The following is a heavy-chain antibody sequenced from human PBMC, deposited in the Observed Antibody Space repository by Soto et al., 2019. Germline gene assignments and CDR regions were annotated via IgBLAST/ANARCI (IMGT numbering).Heavy chain of an antibody. CDR2: IYYSGST. J-gene: IGHJ6*02. D-gene: IGHD2-15*01. CDR1: GGSISSYY. CDR3: ASVGVVVVAAPYGMDV. V-gene: IGHV4-59*12. Sequence: PSETLSLTCTVSGGSISSYYWSWIRQPPGKGLEWIGYIYYSGSTNYNPSLKSRVTISVDTSKNQFSLKLSSVTAADTAVYYCASVGVVVVAAPYGMDVWGQGTTVTVSS.